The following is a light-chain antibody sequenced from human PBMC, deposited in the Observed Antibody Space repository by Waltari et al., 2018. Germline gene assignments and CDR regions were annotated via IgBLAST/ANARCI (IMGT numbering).Light chain of an antibody. J-gene: IGKJ4*01. CDR3: QQYDGEVVT. V-gene: IGKV3-20*01. CDR2: GTS. CDR1: QRVTSIS. Sequence: EIVFTQSPGTLSLSPGERATLSCRASQRVTSISLTWYQQRVGQAPMLLIYGTSSRATGIQDRSSGSGCGTDFTITISRLEPEDFEVYYCQQYDGEVVTFDGGTKVEI.